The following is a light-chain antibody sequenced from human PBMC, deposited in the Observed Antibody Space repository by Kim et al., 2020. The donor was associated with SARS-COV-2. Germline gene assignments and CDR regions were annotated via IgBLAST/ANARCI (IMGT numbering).Light chain of an antibody. Sequence: QSITISCTGTSRDVGGYNYVSWYQQHPDKAPKLMIYDVSNRPSGVSNRFSGSKSGNTASLTISGLQAEDEADYYCSSYTSSSTLVVFGGGTQLTVL. CDR2: DVS. CDR1: SRDVGGYNY. V-gene: IGLV2-14*03. CDR3: SSYTSSSTLVV. J-gene: IGLJ2*01.